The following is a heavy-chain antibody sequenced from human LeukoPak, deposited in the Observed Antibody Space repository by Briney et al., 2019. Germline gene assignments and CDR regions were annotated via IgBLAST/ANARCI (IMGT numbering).Heavy chain of an antibody. CDR3: ASAGRYGSGSYS. J-gene: IGHJ5*02. CDR1: GVTLSSYA. D-gene: IGHD3-10*01. V-gene: IGHV3-74*01. Sequence: GGSLRLSCTASGVTLSSYAMSWARQAPGKGLVWVSRINSDGSSTSYADSVKGRFTISRGNAKNTLYLQMNSLRAEDTAVYYCASAGRYGSGSYSWGQGTLVTVSS. CDR2: INSDGSST.